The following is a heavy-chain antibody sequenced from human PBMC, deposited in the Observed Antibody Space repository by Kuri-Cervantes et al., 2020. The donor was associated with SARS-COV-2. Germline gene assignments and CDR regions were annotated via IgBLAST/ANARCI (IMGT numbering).Heavy chain of an antibody. CDR2: IIPIFGTA. D-gene: IGHD3-10*01. J-gene: IGHJ6*02. CDR1: GYTFTSSD. CDR3: ARHITMVRGVIDYYYYGMDV. V-gene: IGHV1-69*13. Sequence: SVKVSCKASGYTFTSSDINWVRQATGQGLEWMGGIIPIFGTANYAQKFQGRVTITADESTSTAYMELSSLRSEDTAVYYCARHITMVRGVIDYYYYGMDVWGQGTTVTVSS.